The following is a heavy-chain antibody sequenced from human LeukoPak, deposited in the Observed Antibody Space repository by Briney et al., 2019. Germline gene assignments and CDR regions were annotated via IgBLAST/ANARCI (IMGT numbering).Heavy chain of an antibody. V-gene: IGHV4-61*02. CDR3: ARDNPYDYSEGWFDP. Sequence: PSETLSLTCTVSGGSISSGSYYWSWIRQPAGKGLEWIGRIYTSGSTNYNPSLKSRVTVSVDTSKNQFSLKLSSVTAADTAVYYCARDNPYDYSEGWFDPWGQGTLVTVSS. CDR1: GGSISSGSYY. CDR2: IYTSGST. J-gene: IGHJ5*02. D-gene: IGHD4-11*01.